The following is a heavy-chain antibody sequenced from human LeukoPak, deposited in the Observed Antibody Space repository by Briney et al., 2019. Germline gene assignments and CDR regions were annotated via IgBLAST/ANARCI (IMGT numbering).Heavy chain of an antibody. CDR2: IYYSGST. D-gene: IGHD6-19*01. CDR3: ARIYSSGWYYFDY. Sequence: SETLSLTCTVSGGSISSYYWSWIRQPPGKGLEWIGYIYYSGSTNYNPSLKSRVTISVDTSKNQFSLKLSSVTAADTAVYYCARIYSSGWYYFDYWGQGTLVTVSS. CDR1: GGSISSYY. V-gene: IGHV4-59*01. J-gene: IGHJ4*02.